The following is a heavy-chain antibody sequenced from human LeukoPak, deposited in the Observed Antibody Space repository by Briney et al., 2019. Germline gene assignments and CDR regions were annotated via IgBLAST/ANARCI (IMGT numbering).Heavy chain of an antibody. D-gene: IGHD3-3*01. CDR1: GFTFSSYS. V-gene: IGHV3-48*01. CDR3: ARTRPPDFSGYFDY. CDR2: ISSSSSTI. J-gene: IGHJ4*02. Sequence: PGGSLRLSCAASGFTFSSYSINCVRQAPGKGLEWVSYISSSSSTIYYADSVKGRFTISRDNAKNSLYLQMNSLRAEDTAVYYCARTRPPDFSGYFDYWGQGTLVTVSS.